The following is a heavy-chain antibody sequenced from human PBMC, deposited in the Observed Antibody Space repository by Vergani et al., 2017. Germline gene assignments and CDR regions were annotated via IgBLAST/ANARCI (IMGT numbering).Heavy chain of an antibody. CDR1: GGSISSGDYY. V-gene: IGHV4-30-4*01. J-gene: IGHJ4*02. CDR2: IYYSGST. CDR3: AREARERPFFIVGATGFDY. Sequence: QVQLQESGPGLVKPSQTLSLTCTVSGGSISSGDYYWSWIRQPPGKGLEWIGYIYYSGSTYYNPSLKSRVTISVDTSKNQFSLKLSSVTAADTAVYYCAREARERPFFIVGATGFDYWGQGTLVTVSS. D-gene: IGHD1-26*01.